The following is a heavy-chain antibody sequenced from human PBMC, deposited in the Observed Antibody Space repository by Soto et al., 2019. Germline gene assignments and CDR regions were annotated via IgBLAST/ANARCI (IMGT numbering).Heavy chain of an antibody. V-gene: IGHV3-21*01. D-gene: IGHD2-2*01. CDR1: GFNFNNFA. Sequence: GGSLRLSCAASGFNFNNFAMNWVRQAPGKGLEWVSSISGGSGYIYYADSVKGRFTISRDNAKNSLFLQMNSLRTEDTAVYYCAGVATIEHCSSSSCYPFDSWGQGTLVTVSS. CDR3: AGVATIEHCSSSSCYPFDS. J-gene: IGHJ4*02. CDR2: ISGGSGYI.